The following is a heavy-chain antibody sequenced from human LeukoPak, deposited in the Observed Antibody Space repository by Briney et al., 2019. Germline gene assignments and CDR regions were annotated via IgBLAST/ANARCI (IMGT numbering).Heavy chain of an antibody. CDR3: TRVAKERVGGVYYFDY. CDR2: IGTAGDT. CDR1: GFTISDYD. V-gene: IGHV3-13*01. Sequence: GGSLRLSCAASGFTISDYDMHWVRQATGKGLEWVSAIGTAGDTYYTGSVKGRFTISRENAKNSLYLQMNSLRAGDTAVYYCTRVAKERVGGVYYFDYWGQGTLVTVSS. D-gene: IGHD1-1*01. J-gene: IGHJ4*02.